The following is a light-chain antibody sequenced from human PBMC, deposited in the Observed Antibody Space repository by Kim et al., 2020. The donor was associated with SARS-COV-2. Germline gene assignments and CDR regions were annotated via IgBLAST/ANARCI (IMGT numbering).Light chain of an antibody. CDR1: QSVSSSY. CDR2: GAS. Sequence: EIVLTQSPGTLSLSPGERATLSCRASQSVSSSYLAWYQQKPGQAPRLLIYGASRRATGIPDRFSGSGSGTDFTLTISRLEPEDFAVYYCQQYVSTPLTFGGGTKVDIK. CDR3: QQYVSTPLT. J-gene: IGKJ4*01. V-gene: IGKV3-20*01.